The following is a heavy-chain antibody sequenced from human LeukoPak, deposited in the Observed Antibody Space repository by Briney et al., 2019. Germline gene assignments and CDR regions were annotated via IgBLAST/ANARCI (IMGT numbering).Heavy chain of an antibody. D-gene: IGHD3-3*01. CDR2: IWYDGSNK. J-gene: IGHJ4*02. Sequence: GGSLRLSCAASGFTVSSNYMHWVRQAPGKGLEWVAVIWYDGSNKYYADFVKGRFTISRDNSKNTLYLQMNSLRAEDTAVYYCARDLRGVFGFLSFLDYWGQGTPVTVSS. CDR1: GFTVSSNY. V-gene: IGHV3-33*08. CDR3: ARDLRGVFGFLSFLDY.